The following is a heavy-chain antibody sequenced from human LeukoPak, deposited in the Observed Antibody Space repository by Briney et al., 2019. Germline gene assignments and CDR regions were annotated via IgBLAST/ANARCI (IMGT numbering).Heavy chain of an antibody. J-gene: IGHJ6*02. CDR1: GFVFRSYG. CDR2: IYTNGRDT. Sequence: PGRSLRLSCAASGFVFRSYGMNWVRQAPGKGLEWVSGIYTNGRDTRYADSVKGRFTISRDNSKNTLYLQMHSLRVEDTAVYYCAHLVWEYVGGLDVWGQGTTVTVSS. D-gene: IGHD3/OR15-3a*01. V-gene: IGHV3-23*05. CDR3: AHLVWEYVGGLDV.